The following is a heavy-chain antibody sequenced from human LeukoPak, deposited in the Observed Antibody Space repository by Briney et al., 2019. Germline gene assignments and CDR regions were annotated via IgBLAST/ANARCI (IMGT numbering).Heavy chain of an antibody. CDR1: GFTFSTYA. CDR2: ISDSGANT. J-gene: IGHJ4*02. CDR3: AKSRVEYCSSTSCFCPFDY. D-gene: IGHD2-2*01. Sequence: GGSLRLSCAASGFTFSTYAMSWVRQAPGKGLEWVSTISDSGANTYYADSVKGRFTISRDNSKNTLYLQMNSLRAEDTAVYYCAKSRVEYCSSTSCFCPFDYWGQGTLVTVSS. V-gene: IGHV3-23*01.